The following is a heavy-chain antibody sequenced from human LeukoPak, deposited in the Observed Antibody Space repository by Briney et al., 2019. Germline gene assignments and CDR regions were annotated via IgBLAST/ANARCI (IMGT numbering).Heavy chain of an antibody. CDR1: GGSLSNYY. J-gene: IGHJ4*02. CDR2: IYYSGST. V-gene: IGHV4-59*08. Sequence: PSETLSLTCTVSGGSLSNYYWSWIRQPPGKGLEWIGYIYYSGSTSYYPSLESRVTISVDTSKTQFSLKLSSVTAADTAVYHCARHLRNSFFDYWGQGTLVTVSS. CDR3: ARHLRNSFFDY. D-gene: IGHD2/OR15-2a*01.